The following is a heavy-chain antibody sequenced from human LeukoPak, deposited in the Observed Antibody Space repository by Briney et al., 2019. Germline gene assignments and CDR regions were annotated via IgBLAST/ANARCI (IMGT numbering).Heavy chain of an antibody. CDR3: ARFSSWYKDEYFQH. D-gene: IGHD6-13*01. J-gene: IGHJ1*01. V-gene: IGHV1-69*06. Sequence: SVKVSCKASGGTFSSYAISWVQQAPGQGLEWMGRIIPIFGTANYAQKFQGRVTITADKSTSTAYMELSSLRSEDTAVYYCARFSSWYKDEYFQHWGQGTLVTVSS. CDR2: IIPIFGTA. CDR1: GGTFSSYA.